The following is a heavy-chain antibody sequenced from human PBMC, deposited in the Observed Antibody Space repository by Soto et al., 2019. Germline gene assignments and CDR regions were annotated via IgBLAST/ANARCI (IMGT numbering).Heavy chain of an antibody. CDR2: TYYRSKWYN. CDR1: GDSVSSNSAA. J-gene: IGHJ6*03. CDR3: ARGALAPYYYYYYMDV. Sequence: SQTLSLTCAISGDSVSSNSAAWNWVRQSPSRGLEWLGRTYYRSKWYNDYAVSVKSRITINPDTSKNQFSLQLNSVTPEDTAVYYCARGALAPYYYYYYMDVWGKGTTVTVSS. V-gene: IGHV6-1*01.